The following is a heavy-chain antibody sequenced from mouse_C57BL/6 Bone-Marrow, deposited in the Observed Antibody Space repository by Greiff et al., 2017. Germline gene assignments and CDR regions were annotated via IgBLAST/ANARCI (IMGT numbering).Heavy chain of an antibody. D-gene: IGHD1-1*01. J-gene: IGHJ4*01. CDR3: TRRDYGSSYGNAMDY. V-gene: IGHV1-64*01. CDR2: IHPNSGST. CDR1: GYTFTSYW. Sequence: QVQLQQPGAELVKPGASVKLSCKASGYTFTSYWMHWVKQRPGQGLEWIGMIHPNSGSTNYNEKFKSKATLTVDKSSITAYMQLSSLTSEDSAVYYCTRRDYGSSYGNAMDYWGQGTSVTVSS.